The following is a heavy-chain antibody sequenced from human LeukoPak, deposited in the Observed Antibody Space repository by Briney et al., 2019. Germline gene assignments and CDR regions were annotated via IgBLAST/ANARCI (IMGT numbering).Heavy chain of an antibody. CDR3: ARDRLVAGTYYYYGMDV. Sequence: SVKVSCKASGCTFSSYAISWVRQAPGQGLEWMGRIIPIFGIANYAHKFQGRVTITADKSTSTACMELSSLRSEDTAVYYCARDRLVAGTYYYYGMDVWGQGTTVTVSS. J-gene: IGHJ6*02. D-gene: IGHD6-19*01. CDR2: IIPIFGIA. CDR1: GCTFSSYA. V-gene: IGHV1-69*04.